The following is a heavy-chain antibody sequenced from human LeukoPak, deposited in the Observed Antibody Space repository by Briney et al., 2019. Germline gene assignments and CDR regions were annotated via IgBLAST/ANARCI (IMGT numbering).Heavy chain of an antibody. J-gene: IGHJ4*02. D-gene: IGHD3-9*01. CDR2: IKQDGSEK. V-gene: IGHV3-7*01. CDR3: ARSSSPYYDILTGYLPPSGFDY. CDR1: GFTFSSYW. Sequence: GGSLRLSCAASGFTFSSYWMSWVRQAPGKGLEWVANIKQDGSEKYYVDSVKGRFTISRDNAKNSLYLQMNSLRAEDTAVYYCARSSSPYYDILTGYLPPSGFDYWGQGTLVTVSS.